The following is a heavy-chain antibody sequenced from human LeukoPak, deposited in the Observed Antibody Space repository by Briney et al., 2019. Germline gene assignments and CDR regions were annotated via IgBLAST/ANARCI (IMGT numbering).Heavy chain of an antibody. CDR1: GYPFATWE. Sequence: GASVKVSCKTSGYPFATWEINWVRQAAGQGLEWMGWVHPNGGNTAYAQKFQGRVIMTRDTSISTAYMELSGLTSDDTAVYFCARGPRNDPWGQGTLVTVSS. V-gene: IGHV1-8*01. CDR3: ARGPRNDP. J-gene: IGHJ5*02. CDR2: VHPNGGNT. D-gene: IGHD1-14*01.